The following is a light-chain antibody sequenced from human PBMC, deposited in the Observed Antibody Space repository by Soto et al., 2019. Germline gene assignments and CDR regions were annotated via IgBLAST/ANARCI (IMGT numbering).Light chain of an antibody. CDR3: QQFSSYPLT. CDR1: QSVSSN. CDR2: GAS. J-gene: IGKJ4*01. Sequence: EIVMPQSPSTLSVSPGERSTLSCMASQSVSSNLAWYQQKPGQAPRLLIYGASSRATGIPDRFSGGGSGTDFTLTISRLEPEDFAVYYCQQFSSYPLTFGGGTKVDIK. V-gene: IGKV3-20*01.